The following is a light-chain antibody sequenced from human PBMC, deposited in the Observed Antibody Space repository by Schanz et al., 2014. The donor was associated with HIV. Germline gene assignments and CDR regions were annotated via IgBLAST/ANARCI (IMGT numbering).Light chain of an antibody. Sequence: EIVMTQSPATLSVSPGERATLSCRASQSVSSNLAWYQQKPGQAPRLLIYGASTRATDIPDRFSGGGSGTDFTLTISRLEPEDFAVYYCQQSGDSGGTFGGGTKVDMK. J-gene: IGKJ4*01. CDR3: QQSGDSGGT. CDR2: GAS. V-gene: IGKV3-15*01. CDR1: QSVSSN.